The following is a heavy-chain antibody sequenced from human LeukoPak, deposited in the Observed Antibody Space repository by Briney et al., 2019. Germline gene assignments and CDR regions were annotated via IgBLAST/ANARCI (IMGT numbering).Heavy chain of an antibody. J-gene: IGHJ4*02. D-gene: IGHD5-12*01. CDR2: MNPNSGNT. CDR1: GYTFTSYD. Sequence: ASVKVSCKASGYTFTSYDINWVRQATGQGLEWMGWMNPNSGNTGYAQKFQGRVTITRNTSISTAYMELSSLRSEDTAVYYCARGREGPMRPWLRGRHFDYWGQGTLVTVSS. CDR3: ARGREGPMRPWLRGRHFDY. V-gene: IGHV1-8*03.